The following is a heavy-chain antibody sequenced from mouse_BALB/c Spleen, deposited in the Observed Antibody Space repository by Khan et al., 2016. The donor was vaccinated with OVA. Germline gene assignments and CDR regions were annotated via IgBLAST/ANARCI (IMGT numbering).Heavy chain of an antibody. CDR2: INPRIGET. J-gene: IGHJ2*01. CDR1: GYSFTGYF. D-gene: IGHD1-1*01. CDR3: ARSYGSDFDY. Sequence: VQLQQSGPELVKPGASVKISCKASGYSFTGYFMNWVMQRHGKSLEWIGRINPRIGETIYNQKFRDKATLTVDESSSTAHLELRSLASEDSAVYCCARSYGSDFDYWGQGTTVTVSS. V-gene: IGHV1-20*02.